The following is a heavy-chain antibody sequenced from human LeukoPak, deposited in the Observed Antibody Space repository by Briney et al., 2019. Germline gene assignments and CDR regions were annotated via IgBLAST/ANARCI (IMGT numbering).Heavy chain of an antibody. D-gene: IGHD3-9*01. V-gene: IGHV3-33*01. CDR1: GFTFSSYG. CDR2: IWYDGSNK. Sequence: PGGSLRLSCAASGFTFSSYGMHWVRQAPGKGLEWVAVIWYDGSNKYYADSVKGRFTISRDNSKNTLYLQMNSLRAEDTAVYYCARPTAPMYYDILTGYYVGLNAFDIWGQGTMVTVSS. CDR3: ARPTAPMYYDILTGYYVGLNAFDI. J-gene: IGHJ3*02.